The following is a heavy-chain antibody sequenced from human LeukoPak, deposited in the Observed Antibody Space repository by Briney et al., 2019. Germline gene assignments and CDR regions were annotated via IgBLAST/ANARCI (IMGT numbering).Heavy chain of an antibody. CDR3: ARVPDITARPCDT. V-gene: IGHV4-34*01. CDR1: GGSFSDYY. J-gene: IGHJ5*02. D-gene: IGHD1-1*01. CDR2: ICHTGLT. Sequence: SETLSLSCAVSGGSFSDYYWTLIRQTPGKGLEWIGDICHTGLTDYNPALKSRVTIFVDSSKKQFSLKMTSVTAADTGIYYCARVPDITARPCDTWGPGTLVTVSS.